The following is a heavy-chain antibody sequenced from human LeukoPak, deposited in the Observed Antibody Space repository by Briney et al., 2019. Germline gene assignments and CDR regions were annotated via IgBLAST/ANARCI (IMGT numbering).Heavy chain of an antibody. CDR2: INTDGSRT. J-gene: IGHJ5*01. CDR1: GFTLSTYW. D-gene: IGHD1-26*01. CDR3: VRGEMSGTYRDVDS. V-gene: IGHV3-74*01. Sequence: GGSLRLSCAASGFTLSTYWMHWVRHAPGKGLVWVSRINTDGSRTDYADSVKGRFTISRDNAKNTLYLEMNSLRAEDTAVYYCVRGEMSGTYRDVDSWGQGTLVTVSS.